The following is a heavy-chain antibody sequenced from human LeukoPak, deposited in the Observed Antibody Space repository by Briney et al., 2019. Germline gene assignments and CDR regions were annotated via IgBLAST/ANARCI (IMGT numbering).Heavy chain of an antibody. CDR2: IYYSGST. Sequence: SETLSLTCTVSGGSISSSSYYWGWIRQPPGKGLEWIGSIYYSGSTYYNPSLKSRVTISVDTSKNQFSLKLSSVTAADTAVYYCARVGGPITYCGGDCYSSSFDYWGQGTLVTVSS. CDR3: ARVGGPITYCGGDCYSSSFDY. D-gene: IGHD2-21*02. CDR1: GGSISSSSYY. J-gene: IGHJ4*02. V-gene: IGHV4-39*07.